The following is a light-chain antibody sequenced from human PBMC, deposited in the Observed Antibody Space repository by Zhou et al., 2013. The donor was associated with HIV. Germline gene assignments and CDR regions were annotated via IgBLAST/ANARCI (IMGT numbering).Light chain of an antibody. J-gene: IGKJ4*01. CDR1: QSVSSSY. CDR2: CI. CDR3: QQYGSSLT. V-gene: IGKV3-20*01. Sequence: EIVLTQSPGTLSLSPGERATLSCRASQSVSSSYLAWLPAETWPGSQAPHLWCIQRGHWHPETGSVGSGSGTDFTLTISRLEPEDFAVYYCQQYGSSLTFGGGTKGGDQ.